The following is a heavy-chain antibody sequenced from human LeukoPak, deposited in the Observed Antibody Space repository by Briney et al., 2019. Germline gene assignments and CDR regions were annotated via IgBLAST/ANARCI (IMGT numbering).Heavy chain of an antibody. Sequence: PGGSLRLSCAASGFTFSSYEMHWVRQAPGKGLEGVSYIDSSGSTIYYVDSVKGQFTISRENGKNSLYLQMNSLRAEDTAVYYCVREGVYYFDYWGQGSLVTVSS. D-gene: IGHD3-10*01. V-gene: IGHV3-48*03. CDR2: IDSSGSTI. J-gene: IGHJ4*02. CDR3: VREGVYYFDY. CDR1: GFTFSSYE.